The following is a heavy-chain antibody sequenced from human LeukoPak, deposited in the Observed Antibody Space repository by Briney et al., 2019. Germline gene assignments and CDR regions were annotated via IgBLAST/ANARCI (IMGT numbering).Heavy chain of an antibody. CDR3: AKASNYGSGSYYPRGVDY. CDR1: GFTVSSNY. CDR2: IYSGGST. J-gene: IGHJ4*02. D-gene: IGHD3-10*01. V-gene: IGHV3-53*01. Sequence: PGGSLRLSCAASGFTVSSNYMSWVRQAPGKGLEWVSVIYSGGSTYYADSVKGRFTISRHDSKNTLYLQMNSLRAEDTAVYYCAKASNYGSGSYYPRGVDYWGQGTLVTVSS.